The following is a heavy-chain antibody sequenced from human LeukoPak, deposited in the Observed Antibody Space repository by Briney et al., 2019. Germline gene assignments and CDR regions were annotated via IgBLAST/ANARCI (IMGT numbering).Heavy chain of an antibody. Sequence: GSLRLSCAASGFTFSDYAMHWVRQAPGKGLEWVAVISYDGRNQYYADSVKGRFTVSRDNSKSTLYLQMNRLRGEDTAVYNCARYGGFLDNWGQGTLVTVSS. CDR2: ISYDGRNQ. CDR1: GFTFSDYA. J-gene: IGHJ4*02. CDR3: ARYGGFLDN. V-gene: IGHV3-30*04. D-gene: IGHD3-16*01.